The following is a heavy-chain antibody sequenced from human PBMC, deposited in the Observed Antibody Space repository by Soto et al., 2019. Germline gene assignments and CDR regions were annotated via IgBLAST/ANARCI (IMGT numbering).Heavy chain of an antibody. V-gene: IGHV4-59*08. CDR3: ASGQQLVRNY. CDR1: GGSISSYY. CDR2: IYYSVST. J-gene: IGHJ4*02. D-gene: IGHD6-13*01. Sequence: PSETLSLTCTVSGGSISSYYWSWIRQPPGKGLEWIGYIYYSVSTNYNPSLKSRVTISVDTSKNQFSLKLSSVTAADTAVYYCASGQQLVRNYWGQGTLVTVSS.